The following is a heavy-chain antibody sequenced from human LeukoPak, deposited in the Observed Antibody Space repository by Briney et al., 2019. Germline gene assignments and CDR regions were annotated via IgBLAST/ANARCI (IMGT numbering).Heavy chain of an antibody. Sequence: PSETLSLTCAVYGGSFSGYYWSWIRQPPGKGLEWIGEINHSGSTNYNPSLKSRVTISVDTSKNQFSLKLSSVTAADTAVYYCAKGGGGVAAAGIDYWGQGTLVTVS. J-gene: IGHJ4*02. CDR1: GGSFSGYY. V-gene: IGHV4-34*01. CDR3: AKGGGGVAAAGIDY. D-gene: IGHD6-13*01. CDR2: INHSGST.